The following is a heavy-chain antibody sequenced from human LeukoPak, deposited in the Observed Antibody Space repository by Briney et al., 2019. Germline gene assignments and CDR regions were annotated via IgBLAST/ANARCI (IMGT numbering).Heavy chain of an antibody. CDR1: GFTFSSYS. D-gene: IGHD2-15*01. CDR2: ISSSSSYI. Sequence: GGSLRLSCAASGFTFSSYSMNWVRQAPGKGLEWVSSISSSSSYIYYADSVKGRFTISRDNAKNSLYLQMNSLRAEDTAVYYCARDGEVVVAAVYYVDYWGQGTLVTVSS. CDR3: ARDGEVVVAAVYYVDY. J-gene: IGHJ4*02. V-gene: IGHV3-21*01.